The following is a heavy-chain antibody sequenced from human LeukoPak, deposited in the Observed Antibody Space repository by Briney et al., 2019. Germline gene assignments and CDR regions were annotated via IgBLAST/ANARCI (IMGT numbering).Heavy chain of an antibody. CDR1: GFTFSTYK. CDR3: TRGYNTYVDY. V-gene: IGHV3-48*03. D-gene: IGHD3-3*01. J-gene: IGHJ4*02. CDR2: ISSSGGTI. Sequence: GGSLRLSCAASGFTFSTYKMNWVRQAPGKGLEWVSYISSSGGTIYYAGSVKGRFTISRDNAKNSLYLQMNSLRAEDTAVYYCTRGYNTYVDYWGQGTLVTVSS.